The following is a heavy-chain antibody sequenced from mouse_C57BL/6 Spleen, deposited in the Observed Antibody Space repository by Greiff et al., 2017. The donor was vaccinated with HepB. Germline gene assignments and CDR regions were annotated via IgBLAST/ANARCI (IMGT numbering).Heavy chain of an antibody. CDR2: ISDGGSYT. CDR3: ARDTVVDSFAY. V-gene: IGHV5-4*01. J-gene: IGHJ3*01. Sequence: EVKVVESGGGLVKPGGSLKLSCAASGFTFSSYAMSWVRQTPEKRLEWVATISDGGSYTYYPDNVKGRFTISRDNAKNNLYLQMSHLKSEDTAMYYCARDTVVDSFAYWGQGTLVTVSA. CDR1: GFTFSSYA. D-gene: IGHD1-1*01.